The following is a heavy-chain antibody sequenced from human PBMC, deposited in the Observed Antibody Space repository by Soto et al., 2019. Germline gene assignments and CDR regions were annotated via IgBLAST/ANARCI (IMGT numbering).Heavy chain of an antibody. CDR2: INHSGST. CDR1: GGSFSGYY. D-gene: IGHD5-12*01. J-gene: IGHJ4*02. V-gene: IGHV4-34*01. Sequence: SETLSLTCAVYGGSFSGYYWSWIRQPPGKGLEWIGEINHSGSTNYNPSLKSRVTISVDTSKNQFSLKLSSVTAADTAVYYCARTLWIPFDYWGQGTLVTVS. CDR3: ARTLWIPFDY.